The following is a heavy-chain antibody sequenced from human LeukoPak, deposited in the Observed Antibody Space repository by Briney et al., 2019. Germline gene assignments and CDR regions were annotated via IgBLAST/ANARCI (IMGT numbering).Heavy chain of an antibody. J-gene: IGHJ4*02. D-gene: IGHD6-19*01. CDR3: AKTTTGYSSGRYPGWPVDY. CDR2: ISGSGGGT. CDR1: GFTFSSYA. V-gene: IGHV3-23*01. Sequence: GGSPRLSCAASGFTFSSYAVSWVRQAPGKGLEWVSAISGSGGGTYYADSVKGRFTSPRDNSKNTVYLQMNSLSTEDTAVYYCAKTTTGYSSGRYPGWPVDYWGQGTLVTVSS.